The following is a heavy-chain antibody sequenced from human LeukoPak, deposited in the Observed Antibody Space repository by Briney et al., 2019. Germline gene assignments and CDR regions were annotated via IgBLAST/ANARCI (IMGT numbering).Heavy chain of an antibody. Sequence: ASVKVSCKASGYNFTGYYLHWVRQAPGQGLEWMGWINPNTGGTNYAQKFQGRVTMTRDTSISTAYMELSRLRSDDTAVYYCARDPYTDRRITHFDYWGQGTLVTVSS. D-gene: IGHD3-10*01. CDR1: GYNFTGYY. CDR3: ARDPYTDRRITHFDY. J-gene: IGHJ4*02. CDR2: INPNTGGT. V-gene: IGHV1-2*02.